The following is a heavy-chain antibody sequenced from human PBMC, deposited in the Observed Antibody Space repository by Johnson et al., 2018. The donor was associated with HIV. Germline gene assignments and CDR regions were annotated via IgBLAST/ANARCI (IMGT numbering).Heavy chain of an antibody. CDR1: GFTISGYY. Sequence: VQLVESGGGLVQPGGSLRLSCAASGFTISGYYMSWVRQAPGKVPEWVSVVSSGGTSYYADSVKGRFTVSRDNSKNTLYLQMNSLRAEDTAVYYCAKGAFDIWGQGTMVTVSS. J-gene: IGHJ3*02. CDR2: VSSGGTS. CDR3: AKGAFDI. V-gene: IGHV3-66*02.